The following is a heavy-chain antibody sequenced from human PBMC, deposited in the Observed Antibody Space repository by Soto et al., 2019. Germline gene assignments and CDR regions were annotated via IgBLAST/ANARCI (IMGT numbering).Heavy chain of an antibody. D-gene: IGHD3-9*01. CDR3: ARDTGLLRYFDSPGRYYMDV. Sequence: PGGSLRLSCAASGFTFSSYWMHWVRQAPGKGLVWVSRINSDGSSTSYADSVKGRFTISRDSAKNTLYLQMNSLRAEDTAVYYCARDTGLLRYFDSPGRYYMDVWGKGTTVTVSS. J-gene: IGHJ6*03. CDR2: INSDGSST. V-gene: IGHV3-74*01. CDR1: GFTFSSYW.